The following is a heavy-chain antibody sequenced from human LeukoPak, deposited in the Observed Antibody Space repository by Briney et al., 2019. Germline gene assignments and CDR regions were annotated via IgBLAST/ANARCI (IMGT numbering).Heavy chain of an antibody. J-gene: IGHJ6*02. V-gene: IGHV3-21*01. Sequence: GGSLRLSCAASGFTFSSYSMNWVRQAPGKGLEWVSSISSSSSYIYYADSVKGRFTISRDSAKNSLYLQMNSLRAEDTAVYYCARTSSDYYYYYGMDVWGQGTTVTVSS. CDR2: ISSSSSYI. CDR1: GFTFSSYS. CDR3: ARTSSDYYYYYGMDV.